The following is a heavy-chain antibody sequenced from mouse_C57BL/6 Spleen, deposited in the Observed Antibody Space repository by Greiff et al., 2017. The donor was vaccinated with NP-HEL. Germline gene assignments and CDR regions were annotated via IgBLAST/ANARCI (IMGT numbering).Heavy chain of an antibody. J-gene: IGHJ3*01. Sequence: EVMLVESEGGLVQPGSSMKLSCTASGFTFSDYYMAWVRQVPEKGLEWVANINYDGSSTYYLDSLKSRFIISRDNAKNILYLQMSSLKSEDTATYYCARDWVFAYWGQGTLVTVSA. D-gene: IGHD4-1*01. CDR1: GFTFSDYY. CDR2: INYDGSST. V-gene: IGHV5-16*01. CDR3: ARDWVFAY.